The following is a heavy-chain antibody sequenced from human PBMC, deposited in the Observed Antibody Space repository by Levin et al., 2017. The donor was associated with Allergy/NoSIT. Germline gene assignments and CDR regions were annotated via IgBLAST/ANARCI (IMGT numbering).Heavy chain of an antibody. D-gene: IGHD1-26*01. CDR2: ISYDGSNK. CDR1: GFTFSSYA. CDR3: ARAVPSRKWELLFHVGINTSKDSDY. J-gene: IGHJ4*02. Sequence: PGGSLRLSCAASGFTFSSYAMHWVRQAPGKGLEWVAVISYDGSNKYYADSVKGRFTISRDNSKNTLYLQMNSLRAEDTAVYYCARAVPSRKWELLFHVGINTSKDSDYWGQGTLVTVSS. V-gene: IGHV3-30-3*01.